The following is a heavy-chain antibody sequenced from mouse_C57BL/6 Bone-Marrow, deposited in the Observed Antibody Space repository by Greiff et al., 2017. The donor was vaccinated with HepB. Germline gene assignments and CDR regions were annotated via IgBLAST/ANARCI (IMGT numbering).Heavy chain of an antibody. V-gene: IGHV1-74*01. Sequence: QVQLQQPGAELVKPGASVKVSCKASGYTFTSYWMPWVRQRPGQGLEWIGRIHPSDSDTNYNQKLKGRATLTVDKSSSTAYMQLSSLTSEDSAVYYCAMALYSSSWFAYWGQGTLVTVSA. CDR3: AMALYSSSWFAY. CDR1: GYTFTSYW. D-gene: IGHD2-12*01. CDR2: IHPSDSDT. J-gene: IGHJ3*01.